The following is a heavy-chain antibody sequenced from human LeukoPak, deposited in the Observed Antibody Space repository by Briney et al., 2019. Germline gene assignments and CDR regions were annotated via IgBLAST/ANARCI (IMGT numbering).Heavy chain of an antibody. CDR1: GFTFDDYA. CDR3: AKESFSGSYYRRRHAFDI. D-gene: IGHD1-26*01. V-gene: IGHV3-9*01. Sequence: GGSLRLSCAASGFTFDDYAMHWVRQAPGKGLEWVSGISWNSGSIGYADSVKGRFTISRDNAKNSLYLQMNSLRAEDTALYYCAKESFSGSYYRRRHAFDIWGQGTMVTVSS. J-gene: IGHJ3*02. CDR2: ISWNSGSI.